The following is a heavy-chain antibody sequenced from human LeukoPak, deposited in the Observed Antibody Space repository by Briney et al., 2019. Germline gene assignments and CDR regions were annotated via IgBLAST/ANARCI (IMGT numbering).Heavy chain of an antibody. D-gene: IGHD6-13*01. CDR2: IYTSGST. Sequence: SETLSLTCTVSGGSISSYYWSWIRQPPGKGLEWIGYIYTSGSTNYNPSLKSRVTISVDTSKNQFSLKLSSVTAADTAVYYCARHSSSSSFLTDWFDPWGQGTLVTASS. CDR1: GGSISSYY. V-gene: IGHV4-4*09. J-gene: IGHJ5*02. CDR3: ARHSSSSSFLTDWFDP.